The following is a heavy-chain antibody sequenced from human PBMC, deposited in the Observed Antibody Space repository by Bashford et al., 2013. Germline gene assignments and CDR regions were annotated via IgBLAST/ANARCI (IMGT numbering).Heavy chain of an antibody. V-gene: IGHV3-7*01. D-gene: IGHD1-26*01. Sequence: GGSLRLSCAASGFTFISYWMTWVRQAPGKGLEWVANINHDGSEENYVDSVKGRFTISRDNAKNSLFLQMNSLRAEDTAVYYCARIPGATRSWDCWGQGTLVTVSS. J-gene: IGHJ4*02. CDR1: GFTFISYW. CDR3: ARIPGATRSWDC. CDR2: INHDGSEE.